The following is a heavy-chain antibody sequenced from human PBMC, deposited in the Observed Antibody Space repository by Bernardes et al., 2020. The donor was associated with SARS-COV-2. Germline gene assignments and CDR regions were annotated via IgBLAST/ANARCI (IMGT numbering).Heavy chain of an antibody. CDR3: ARVYSSSWYFDY. Sequence: GCSLRLSCAASGFTFSTFAMHWVRQAPGKGLGWVAIISYDGTTRYNTDSLKGRFTISRDNAKNSLYLQMNSLRAEDTAVYYCARVYSSSWYFDYWGQGTLVTVSS. CDR1: GFTFSTFA. V-gene: IGHV3-30-3*01. D-gene: IGHD6-13*01. CDR2: ISYDGTTR. J-gene: IGHJ4*02.